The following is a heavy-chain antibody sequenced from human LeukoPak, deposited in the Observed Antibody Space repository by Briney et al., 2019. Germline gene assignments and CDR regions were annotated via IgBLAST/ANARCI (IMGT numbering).Heavy chain of an antibody. V-gene: IGHV3-48*03. CDR2: ISSGGSTV. D-gene: IGHD1-26*01. CDR3: ARVIIVGATGI. CDR1: GFTFSSYE. J-gene: IGHJ3*02. Sequence: PGGSLRLSCAASGFTFSSYEMNWVRQAPGKGLEWVSYISSGGSTVHYADSVKGRFTISRDNAKNSLYLQMTSLRAEDTAVYYCARVIIVGATGIWGQGTMVTVSS.